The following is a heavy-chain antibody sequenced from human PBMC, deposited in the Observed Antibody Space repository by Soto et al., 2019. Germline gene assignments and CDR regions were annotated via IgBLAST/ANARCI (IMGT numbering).Heavy chain of an antibody. CDR2: ISAYNGNT. V-gene: IGHV1-18*01. J-gene: IGHJ4*02. Sequence: QVQLVQSGAEVKKPGASVKVSCKASGYTFTSYGISWVRQAPGQGLEWMGWISAYNGNTNYAQKLQGRVTMTTDTSTSTAYMERRSLRSDDTAVDYCAGDVGIAVAGTSGYWGQGTLVTVSS. CDR3: AGDVGIAVAGTSGY. D-gene: IGHD6-19*01. CDR1: GYTFTSYG.